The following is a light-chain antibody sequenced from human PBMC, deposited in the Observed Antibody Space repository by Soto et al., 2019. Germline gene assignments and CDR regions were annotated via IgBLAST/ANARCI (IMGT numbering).Light chain of an antibody. Sequence: QAVVTQEPSLTVSPGGTVTLTCGSSTGAVTSGHCPNWFQQRPGQAPRTLIYDTSNKHSWTPAQFSGSLLGGKAALTLSGAQPEDEADYYCLLSQSGAVVFGGGTKLTVL. CDR1: TGAVTSGHC. J-gene: IGLJ2*01. V-gene: IGLV7-46*01. CDR2: DTS. CDR3: LLSQSGAVV.